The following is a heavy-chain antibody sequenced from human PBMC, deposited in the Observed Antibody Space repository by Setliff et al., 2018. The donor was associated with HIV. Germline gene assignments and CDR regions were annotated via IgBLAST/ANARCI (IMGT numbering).Heavy chain of an antibody. D-gene: IGHD6-25*01. Sequence: GGSLRLSCASSGFTFSRYWMSWVRQAPGKGLEWVAKMNQDGSEKYYVDSVQGRFTISRDNAKNSLYLVMTSLSRDDTAFYYCARDIAAGDNNNHETNYHYYGLDVWGQGTAVTVSS. V-gene: IGHV3-7*03. CDR2: MNQDGSEK. J-gene: IGHJ6*02. CDR3: ARDIAAGDNNNHETNYHYYGLDV. CDR1: GFTFSRYW.